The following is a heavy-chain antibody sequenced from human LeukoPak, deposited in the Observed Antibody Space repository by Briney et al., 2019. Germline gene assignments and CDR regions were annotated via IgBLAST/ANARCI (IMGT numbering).Heavy chain of an antibody. CDR2: IYYSGSA. Sequence: SETLSLTCAVPGGSISSADFYWSWIRQHPGKGLEWIGFIYYSGSAYYNPSLKSRVSISIDTSKNQFSLTLNSVTAADTAVYYCARGSDFFDYWGQGTLVTVSS. V-gene: IGHV4-31*11. CDR3: ARGSDFFDY. CDR1: GGSISSADFY. J-gene: IGHJ4*02.